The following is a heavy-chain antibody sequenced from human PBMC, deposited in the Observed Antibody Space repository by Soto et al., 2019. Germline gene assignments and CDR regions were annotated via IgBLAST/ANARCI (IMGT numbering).Heavy chain of an antibody. CDR3: ARDPDVGWGMDV. CDR2: MNPNSGNT. V-gene: IGHV1-8*01. D-gene: IGHD1-26*01. Sequence: ASVKVSCKASGYTFTTYDINWVRQATGQGLEWMGWMNPNSGNTGYAQKFQGRVTMTRNTSISTAYMELSSLRSEDTAVYYCARDPDVGWGMDVWGQGTTVTVSS. CDR1: GYTFTTYD. J-gene: IGHJ6*02.